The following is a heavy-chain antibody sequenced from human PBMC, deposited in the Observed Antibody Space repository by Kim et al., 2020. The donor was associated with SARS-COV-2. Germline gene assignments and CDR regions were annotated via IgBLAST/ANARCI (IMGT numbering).Heavy chain of an antibody. D-gene: IGHD3-16*01. CDR2: A. CDR3: ARGGDYYGMDV. Sequence: ANDAQTFQGRVTITEDESTSTAYMELSSLRSEDTAVYYCARGGDYYGMDVWGQGTTVTVSS. J-gene: IGHJ6*02. V-gene: IGHV1-69*01.